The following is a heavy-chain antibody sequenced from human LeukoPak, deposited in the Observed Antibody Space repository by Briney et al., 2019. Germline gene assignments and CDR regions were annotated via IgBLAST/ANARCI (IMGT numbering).Heavy chain of an antibody. CDR1: GFTFSSYS. V-gene: IGHV3-21*01. CDR3: ARKTDSGGQGDY. J-gene: IGHJ4*02. D-gene: IGHD3-22*01. Sequence: GGSLRLSCAASGFTFSSYSMNWVRQAPGKGLQWVSFISSSSSFIYYADSVKGRFTISRDKSKNTLYLQMNSLRAEDTAVYYCARKTDSGGQGDYWGPGTLVTASS. CDR2: ISSSSSFI.